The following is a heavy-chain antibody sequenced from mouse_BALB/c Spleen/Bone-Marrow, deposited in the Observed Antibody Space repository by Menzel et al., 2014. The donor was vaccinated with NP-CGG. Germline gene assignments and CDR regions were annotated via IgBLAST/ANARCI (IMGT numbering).Heavy chain of an antibody. D-gene: IGHD1-1*02. Sequence: VKLMESGAELVKPGASVKLSCKASGYTFTSYYMYWVKQRPGQGLEWIGEINPSNGGTNFNEKFKSKATLTVDKSSSTAYMQLSSLTSEDSAAYYCTRENYGFAYWGQGALVTVSA. V-gene: IGHV1S81*02. J-gene: IGHJ3*01. CDR3: TRENYGFAY. CDR1: GYTFTSYY. CDR2: INPSNGGT.